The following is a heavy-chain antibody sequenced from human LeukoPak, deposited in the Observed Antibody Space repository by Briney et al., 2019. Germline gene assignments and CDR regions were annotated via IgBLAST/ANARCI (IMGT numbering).Heavy chain of an antibody. CDR1: DGSFSGDY. J-gene: IGHJ3*02. CDR3: ARPTLASRGAFDI. CDR2: INHSGST. Sequence: SETLSLTCGVYDGSFSGDYWTWIRQPPGKGLEWIGEINHSGSTNYNPSPKSRVTISVDTSKNRFSLNLSSVTAADTAVYYCARPTLASRGAFDIWGQGTIVTVSS. V-gene: IGHV4-34*01.